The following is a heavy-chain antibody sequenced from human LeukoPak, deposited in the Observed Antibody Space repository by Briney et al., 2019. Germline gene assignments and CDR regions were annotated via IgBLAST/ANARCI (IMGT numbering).Heavy chain of an antibody. J-gene: IGHJ4*02. Sequence: PGGSLRPSCAASGFSFTSYWMSWVRQAPGEGLQWVGNLNQPGTGKQYVDSVKGRFTISRDNAKNLLYLEMDGLRAEDTAVYYCARDTLDGYFDYWGQGTLVTVSS. V-gene: IGHV3-7*01. CDR2: LNQPGTGK. D-gene: IGHD2/OR15-2a*01. CDR3: ARDTLDGYFDY. CDR1: GFSFTSYW.